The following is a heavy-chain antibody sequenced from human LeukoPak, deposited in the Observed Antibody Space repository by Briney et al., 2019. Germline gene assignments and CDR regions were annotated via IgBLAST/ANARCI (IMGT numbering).Heavy chain of an antibody. CDR3: AKDHSTGDVSWFDP. CDR2: IWYGGSNK. Sequence: GGSLRLSCAASGFTFSSYGMHWVRQAPGKGLEWVAVIWYGGSNKYYADSVKGRFTISRDNSKNTLYLQMNSLRAEDTAVYYCAKDHSTGDVSWFDPWGQGTLVTVSS. D-gene: IGHD2/OR15-2a*01. CDR1: GFTFSSYG. V-gene: IGHV3-30*02. J-gene: IGHJ5*02.